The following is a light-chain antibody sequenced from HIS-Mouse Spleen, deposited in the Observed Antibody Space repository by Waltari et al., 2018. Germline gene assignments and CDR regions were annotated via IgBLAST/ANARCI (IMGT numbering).Light chain of an antibody. CDR3: CSYAGSSTWV. CDR1: RSDVGSYHL. CDR2: EGS. J-gene: IGLJ3*02. V-gene: IGLV2-23*01. Sequence: QPALTQPASVSGSPGPSITISCTGTRSDVGSYHLVSWYQQHPGKAPKLMIYEGSKRPSGVSNRFSGSKSGNTASLTISGLQAEDEADYYCCSYAGSSTWVFGGGTKLTVL.